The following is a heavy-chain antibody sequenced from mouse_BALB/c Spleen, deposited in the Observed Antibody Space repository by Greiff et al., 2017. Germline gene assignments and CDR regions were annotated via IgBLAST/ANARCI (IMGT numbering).Heavy chain of an antibody. CDR1: GFTFNDSS. J-gene: IGHJ2*01. Sequence: EVPLQESGAELVKPGASVKFSCTASGFTFNDSSMHWVKQRPEQGLEWIGRIDPANGTTKYDPKFQGKATITADTSSNTANLQLSSLTSEDTAGYYGARGIDKDYWGQGTTLTVSA. CDR2: IDPANGTT. V-gene: IGHV14-3*02. CDR3: ARGIDKDY.